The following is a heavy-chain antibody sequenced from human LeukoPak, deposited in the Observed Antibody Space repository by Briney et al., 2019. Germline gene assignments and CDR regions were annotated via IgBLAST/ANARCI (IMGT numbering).Heavy chain of an antibody. J-gene: IGHJ3*02. CDR3: ASGKYYYDDSASVNRASRTAFHI. CDR1: GDSTAGYF. D-gene: IGHD3-22*01. V-gene: IGHV4-59*12. Sequence: SQTLSLTCSVSGDSTAGYFWGWIRQSPGRAPEWLAYVYRSGQSDYNSSLRGRVTVSLDRSKTQVSLRLRSLTAADTAVYYCASGKYYYDDSASVNRASRTAFHIWAQGTMVLVSS. CDR2: VYRSGQS.